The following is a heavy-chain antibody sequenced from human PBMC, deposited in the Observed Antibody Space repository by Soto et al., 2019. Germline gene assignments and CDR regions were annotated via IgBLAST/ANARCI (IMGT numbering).Heavy chain of an antibody. Sequence: QVQLQESGPGLVKPSGTLSLTCAVSGGSISSSNWWSWVRQPPGKGLEWIGEIYHSGSTNYNPSLKSPVTISVDKSKNQFSLKLSSVTAADTAVYHCARDGFGVRGLSYFDYWGQGTLVTVSS. CDR3: ARDGFGVRGLSYFDY. V-gene: IGHV4-4*02. CDR2: IYHSGST. CDR1: GGSISSSNW. D-gene: IGHD2-2*03. J-gene: IGHJ4*02.